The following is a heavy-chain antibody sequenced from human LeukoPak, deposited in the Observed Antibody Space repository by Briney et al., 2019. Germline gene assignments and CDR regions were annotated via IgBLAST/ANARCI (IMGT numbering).Heavy chain of an antibody. CDR2: IRYDGNSN. CDR1: GSTFRSYG. Sequence: GGSLRLSCAASGSTFRSYGMHWVRQAPGKGLEWVAFIRYDGNSNYYADSVKGRFTISRDNSRSTLYLQMNSLRAEDTAVYYCAKDRDTAMEIDYWGQGTLVTVSS. V-gene: IGHV3-30*02. CDR3: AKDRDTAMEIDY. D-gene: IGHD5-18*01. J-gene: IGHJ4*02.